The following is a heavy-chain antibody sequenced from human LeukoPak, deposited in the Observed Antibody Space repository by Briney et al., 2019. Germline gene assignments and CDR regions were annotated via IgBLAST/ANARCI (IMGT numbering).Heavy chain of an antibody. J-gene: IGHJ6*02. V-gene: IGHV4-31*03. Sequence: SETLSLTCTVSGGSISSGGYYWSWIRQHPGKGREWFGCIYYRGSTYYNPSLKSRVTISVDTSKSQFSLKLSSVTAAATAVYYCARDTDYARTHHWNDVRGMDVWGQGTTVTVSS. D-gene: IGHD1-1*01. CDR2: IYYRGST. CDR3: ARDTDYARTHHWNDVRGMDV. CDR1: GGSISSGGYY.